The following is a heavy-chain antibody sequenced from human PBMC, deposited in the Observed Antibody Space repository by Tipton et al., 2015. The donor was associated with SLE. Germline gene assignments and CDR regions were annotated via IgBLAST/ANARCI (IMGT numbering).Heavy chain of an antibody. CDR3: AREGERFLDRGGAFDI. V-gene: IGHV4-4*07. D-gene: IGHD3-3*01. CDR2: FSTTGST. J-gene: IGHJ3*02. CDR1: GGSITNHY. Sequence: TLSLTCTVSGGSITNHYWNWIRQPAGRGLEWIGHFSTTGSTNYNPSLKSRVTIPVDTSKNQFSLKMSSVTAADTALYYCAREGERFLDRGGAFDIWGQGTMIIVSS.